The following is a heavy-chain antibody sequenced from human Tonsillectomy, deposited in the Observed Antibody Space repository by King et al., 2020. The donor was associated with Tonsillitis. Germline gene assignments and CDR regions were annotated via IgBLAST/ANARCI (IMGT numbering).Heavy chain of an antibody. CDR3: ARPQECSSSPDS. CDR2: VYPGDSDI. V-gene: IGHV5-51*01. J-gene: IGHJ4*02. Sequence: QLVQSGPEVKKPGESLKISCKGSGYTFTSCWIGWVRQTPGKGLEWMGVVYPGDSDIRYSPSFQGQVTISADKSINTAYLQWSSLRASDTAIYYCARPQECSSSPDSWGQGTLVTVSS. CDR1: GYTFTSCW. D-gene: IGHD6-6*01.